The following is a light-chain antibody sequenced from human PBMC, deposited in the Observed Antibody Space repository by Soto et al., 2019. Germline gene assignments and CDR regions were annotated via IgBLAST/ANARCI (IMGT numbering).Light chain of an antibody. Sequence: DIQMTQSPSSVSASVGDRVTITCRASQGISSWLARYQQKPGKAPKLLIYAASSLQSGVPSRFSGSGSGTDFTLTISSLQPEDFATYYCQQSNSFSGTTFGGGTKVEIK. CDR1: QGISSW. J-gene: IGKJ4*01. CDR3: QQSNSFSGTT. V-gene: IGKV1-12*01. CDR2: AAS.